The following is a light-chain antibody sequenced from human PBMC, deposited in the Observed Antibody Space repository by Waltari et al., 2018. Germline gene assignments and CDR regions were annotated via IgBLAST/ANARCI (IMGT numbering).Light chain of an antibody. CDR2: GVT. CDR3: SSYTSSRTRV. V-gene: IGLV2-14*03. CDR1: SSDVGGYNY. J-gene: IGLJ1*01. Sequence: QSALTQPASVSGSPGQSITISCTGTSSDVGGYNYVSWYHHHLGKDPKLMMYGVTNRPSGSSYRFSGSKSGKPASLSSSGLQAADEADYYRSSYTSSRTRVFGTGTKVTVL.